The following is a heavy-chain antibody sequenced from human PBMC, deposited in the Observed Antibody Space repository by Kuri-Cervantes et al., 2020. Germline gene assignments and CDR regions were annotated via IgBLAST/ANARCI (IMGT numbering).Heavy chain of an antibody. CDR2: ITWHSARL. CDR3: AKQKNWGLDY. CDR1: GFAFNDYA. J-gene: IGHJ4*02. Sequence: SLKISCVASGFAFNDYAMHWVRQAPGKGLEWVSGITWHSARLDYAASVKGRFTISRDNSKNTLYLQMNSLRAEDTAVYYCAKQKNWGLDYWGQGTLVTVSS. D-gene: IGHD7-27*01. V-gene: IGHV3-9*01.